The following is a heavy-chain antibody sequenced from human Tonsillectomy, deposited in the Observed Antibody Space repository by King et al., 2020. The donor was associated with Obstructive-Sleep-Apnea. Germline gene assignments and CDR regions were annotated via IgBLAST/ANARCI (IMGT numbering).Heavy chain of an antibody. CDR1: GFTFDDYA. J-gene: IGHJ3*02. V-gene: IGHV3-9*01. CDR2: ISWNSGSI. CDR3: AKDIKYYYDSSGYPRSFDI. D-gene: IGHD3-22*01. Sequence: VQLVESGGGLVQPGRSLRLSCAASGFTFDDYAMHWVRLAPGKGLEWVSRISWNSGSIGYADSVKGRFTISRDNDKNSLYLQMNSLRAEDTALYYCAKDIKYYYDSSGYPRSFDIWGQGTMVTVSS.